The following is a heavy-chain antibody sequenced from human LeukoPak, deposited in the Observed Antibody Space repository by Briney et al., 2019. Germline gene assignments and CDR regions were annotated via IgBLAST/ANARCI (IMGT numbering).Heavy chain of an antibody. D-gene: IGHD6-13*01. Sequence: SETLSLTCTVSGGSISSSSYYWGWIRQPPGKGLEWIGSIYYSGSTYYNPPLKSRVTISVDTSKNQFSLKLSSVTAADTAVYYCARGEQQLVPFDYWGQGTLVTVSS. CDR2: IYYSGST. CDR1: GGSISSSSYY. J-gene: IGHJ4*02. V-gene: IGHV4-39*07. CDR3: ARGEQQLVPFDY.